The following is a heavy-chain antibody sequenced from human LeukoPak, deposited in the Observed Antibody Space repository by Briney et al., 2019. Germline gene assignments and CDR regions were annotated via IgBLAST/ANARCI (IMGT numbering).Heavy chain of an antibody. CDR1: GFTFSSYA. Sequence: GGSLRLSCAASGFTFSSYAKSWVRQAPGKGLEWVSAISGGADITYYADSVKGRFTISRDNSKNTLYLQMNSLRAEDTAVYYCAKAQNNGGDFDYWGQGILVTVAS. CDR3: AKAQNNGGDFDY. J-gene: IGHJ4*02. D-gene: IGHD4-23*01. V-gene: IGHV3-23*01. CDR2: ISGGADIT.